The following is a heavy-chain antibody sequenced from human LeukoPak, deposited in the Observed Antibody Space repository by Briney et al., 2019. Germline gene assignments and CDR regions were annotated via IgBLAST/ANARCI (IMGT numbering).Heavy chain of an antibody. J-gene: IGHJ4*02. Sequence: PSETLSLTCAVSGGSISSSNYNWGWIRQPPGKGLEWIGEINHRGSTTYNPSLKSRVTISVDTSKNQFSLKLSSVTAADTAVYYCARVGLDWGSIDYWGQGTLVTVSS. D-gene: IGHD3/OR15-3a*01. CDR1: GGSISSSNYN. V-gene: IGHV4-39*07. CDR2: INHRGST. CDR3: ARVGLDWGSIDY.